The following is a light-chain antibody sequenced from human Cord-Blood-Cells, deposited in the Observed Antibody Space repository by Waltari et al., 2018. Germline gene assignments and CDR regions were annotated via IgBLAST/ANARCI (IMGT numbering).Light chain of an antibody. V-gene: IGLV2-14*01. CDR2: DVS. Sequence: QSALTQPASVSGSPGQSITLPCTGTSSDVGGYNYFSWYQQHPGKAPKLMIYDVSNRPSGVSNRFSGSKSGNTASLTISGLQAEDEADYYCSSYTSSSLYVFGTGTKVTVL. CDR1: SSDVGGYNY. CDR3: SSYTSSSLYV. J-gene: IGLJ1*01.